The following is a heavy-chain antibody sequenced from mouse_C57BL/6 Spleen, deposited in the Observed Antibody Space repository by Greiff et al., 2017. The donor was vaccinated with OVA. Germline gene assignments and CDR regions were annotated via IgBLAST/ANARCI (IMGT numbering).Heavy chain of an antibody. CDR2: IYPGDGDT. Sequence: QVQLQQSGPELVKPGASVKISCKASGYAFSSSWMNWVKQRPGKGLEWIGRIYPGDGDTNYNGKFKGKATLTADKSSSTASMRLSNLTSEDSAVYGCASLRGTFDYWGQGTTLTVSS. D-gene: IGHD3-3*01. J-gene: IGHJ2*01. CDR1: GYAFSSSW. V-gene: IGHV1-82*01. CDR3: ASLRGTFDY.